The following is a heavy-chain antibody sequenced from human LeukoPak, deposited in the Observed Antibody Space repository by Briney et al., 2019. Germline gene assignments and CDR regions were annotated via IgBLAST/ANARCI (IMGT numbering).Heavy chain of an antibody. CDR1: GFSFSNAW. Sequence: GGSLRLSCAASGFSFSNAWMNWVRQAPGKGLEWVGRIRGDTDSGTTDYAAPVKGRFSISRDHSTTKLYLEMNSLKIDDTAVYYCTRLVGAANYNWGQGTLVTVSS. CDR2: IRGDTDSGTT. V-gene: IGHV3-15*01. J-gene: IGHJ4*02. CDR3: TRLVGAANYN. D-gene: IGHD1-26*01.